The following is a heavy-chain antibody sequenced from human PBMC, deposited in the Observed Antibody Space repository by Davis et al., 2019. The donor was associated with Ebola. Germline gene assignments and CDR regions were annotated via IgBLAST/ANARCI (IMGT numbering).Heavy chain of an antibody. J-gene: IGHJ5*02. D-gene: IGHD1-26*01. Sequence: MPGGSLRLSCAASGFTFTSYAMHWVRQAPGQRLEWMGWINAGNGNTKYSQKFQGRVTITRDTSASTAYMELSSLRSEDTAVYYCARDSGSYFSWFDPWGQGTLVTVSS. V-gene: IGHV1-3*01. CDR1: GFTFTSYA. CDR2: INAGNGNT. CDR3: ARDSGSYFSWFDP.